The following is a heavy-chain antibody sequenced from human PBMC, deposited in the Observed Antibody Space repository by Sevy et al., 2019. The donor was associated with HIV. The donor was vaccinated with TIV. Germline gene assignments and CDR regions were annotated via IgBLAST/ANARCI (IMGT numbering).Heavy chain of an antibody. V-gene: IGHV3-13*01. J-gene: IGHJ6*02. D-gene: IGHD6-13*01. CDR2: IGTAGDT. CDR1: GFTFSSYD. Sequence: GGSLRLSCAASGFTFSSYDMHWVRQPTGKGLEWVSAIGTAGDTYYPGSVKGRFTISRENAKNSLYLQMNSLRAGDTAVYYCARDLRYSSSWYGMDVWGQGTTVTVSS. CDR3: ARDLRYSSSWYGMDV.